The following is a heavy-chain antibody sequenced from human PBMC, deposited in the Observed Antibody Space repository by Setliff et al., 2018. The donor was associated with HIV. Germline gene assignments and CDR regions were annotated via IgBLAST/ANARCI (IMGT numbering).Heavy chain of an antibody. CDR1: GYTLTELS. Sequence: EASVKVSCKVSGYTLTELSIHWVRQAPGKGLEWMGGFDPEYDKTFYAQKFQGRVTMSEDTSTDTAYMELTSLRSEDTAVYYCATRAYDSSGYLRSRVSGAAFDIRGQGTMVTVSS. CDR2: FDPEYDKT. V-gene: IGHV1-24*01. CDR3: ATRAYDSSGYLRSRVSGAAFDI. J-gene: IGHJ3*02. D-gene: IGHD3-22*01.